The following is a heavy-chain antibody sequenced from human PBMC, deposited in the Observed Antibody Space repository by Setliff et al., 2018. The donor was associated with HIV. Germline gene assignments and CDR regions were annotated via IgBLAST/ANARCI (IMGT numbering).Heavy chain of an antibody. D-gene: IGHD5-12*01. J-gene: IGHJ4*02. CDR2: IDPRGGST. CDR1: GYMFTDYF. V-gene: IGHV1-46*03. Sequence: GASVKVSCKASGYMFTDYFMHWVRQAPGQGLEWMGVIDPRGGSTHYSQKLQGRVTMTRDTSTSTVYMELRSLRSEDTAIYYCAREATMTYRNFDYWGQGTLVTVSS. CDR3: AREATMTYRNFDY.